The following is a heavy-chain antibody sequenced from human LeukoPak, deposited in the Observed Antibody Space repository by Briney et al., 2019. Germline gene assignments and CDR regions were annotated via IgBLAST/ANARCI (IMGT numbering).Heavy chain of an antibody. CDR2: ISSSSSHI. CDR1: GFTFSNYF. J-gene: IGHJ4*02. D-gene: IGHD2-21*02. V-gene: IGHV3-21*01. Sequence: GGSLRLSCAASGFTFSNYFMNWVRQAPGKGLEWVSSISSSSSHIYYADSVRGRFTISRDNAKNSLYLQMNSLRAEDTAVYFCARSDYCGGDCYSSLSNYWGQGTLVTVSS. CDR3: ARSDYCGGDCYSSLSNY.